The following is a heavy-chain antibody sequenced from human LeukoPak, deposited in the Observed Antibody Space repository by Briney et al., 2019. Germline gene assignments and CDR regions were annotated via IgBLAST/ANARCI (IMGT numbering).Heavy chain of an antibody. J-gene: IGHJ4*02. CDR2: ISSSSSTI. D-gene: IGHD2-2*01. Sequence: GGSLRLSCAASGFTFSSYSMNWVRQAPGKGLGWVSYISSSSSTIYYADSVKGRFTISRDNANNSLYLQMNSLRDEDTAVYYCARDRSIVVVPAAFDYWGQGTLVTVSS. V-gene: IGHV3-48*02. CDR3: ARDRSIVVVPAAFDY. CDR1: GFTFSSYS.